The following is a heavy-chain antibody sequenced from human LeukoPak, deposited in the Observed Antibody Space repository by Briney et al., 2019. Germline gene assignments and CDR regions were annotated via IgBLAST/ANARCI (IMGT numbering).Heavy chain of an antibody. CDR2: ISYDGSNK. CDR3: ARDTEGRYYGSGSYYTFDY. J-gene: IGHJ4*02. CDR1: GFTFSSYA. V-gene: IGHV3-30-3*01. Sequence: GGSLRLSCAASGFTFSSYAMHWVRQAPGKGLEWVAVISYDGSNKYYADSVKGRFTISRDNSKNTLYLQMNSLRAEDTAVYHCARDTEGRYYGSGSYYTFDYWGQGILVTVSS. D-gene: IGHD3-10*01.